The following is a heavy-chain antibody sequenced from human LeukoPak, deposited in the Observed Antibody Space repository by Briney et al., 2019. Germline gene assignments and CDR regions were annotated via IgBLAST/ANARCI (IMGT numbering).Heavy chain of an antibody. CDR1: GLTFSSYG. CDR3: AKSSGSGSYFLDY. Sequence: PGRSLRLSCAASGLTFSSYGMHWVRQAPGKGLEWVAVISYDGSNKYYADSVKGRFTISRDNSKNTLYLQMNSLRAEDTAVYYCAKSSGSGSYFLDYWGQGTLVTVSS. CDR2: ISYDGSNK. V-gene: IGHV3-30*18. D-gene: IGHD3-10*01. J-gene: IGHJ4*02.